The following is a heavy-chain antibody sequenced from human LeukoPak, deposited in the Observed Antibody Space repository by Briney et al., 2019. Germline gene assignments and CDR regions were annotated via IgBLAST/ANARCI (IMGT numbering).Heavy chain of an antibody. CDR2: MNIDGSYA. J-gene: IGHJ4*02. CDR3: ARESFASGTRYFDY. CDR1: GFIFSDHW. Sequence: PGGSLRLSCAASGFIFSDHWMHWVRQVPGKGLVWVSRMNIDGSYAVHADSVKGRFTISRDNARNTLYLQMNSLRVEDTALYYCARESFASGTRYFDYWGQGTLVTVSS. V-gene: IGHV3-74*01. D-gene: IGHD2/OR15-2a*01.